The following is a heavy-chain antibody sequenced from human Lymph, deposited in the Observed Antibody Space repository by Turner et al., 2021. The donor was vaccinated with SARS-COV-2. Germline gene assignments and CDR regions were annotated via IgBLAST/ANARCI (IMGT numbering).Heavy chain of an antibody. D-gene: IGHD3-3*01. CDR2: IYPDDSDT. Sequence: EVQLVQSGAEVKKPGESLKISWKGSGYTFTSYWIGLVSQMPGRGLEWMGIIYPDDSDTRYSPSFQGQVTISADNSISTAYLQWSSLKASDTAMYYCARREWGGSLGHIDYWGQGTLVTVSS. V-gene: IGHV5-51*01. J-gene: IGHJ4*02. CDR3: ARREWGGSLGHIDY. CDR1: GYTFTSYW.